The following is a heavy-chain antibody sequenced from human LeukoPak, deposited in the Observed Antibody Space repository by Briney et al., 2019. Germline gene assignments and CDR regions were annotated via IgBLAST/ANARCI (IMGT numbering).Heavy chain of an antibody. V-gene: IGHV3-30*03. J-gene: IGHJ3*02. D-gene: IGHD3-10*01. CDR3: ARLAYGLGMLNDAFDI. Sequence: TGGSLRLSCVASGFTFSIYGMHWVRQAPGKGLEWVTVISYDGSNTYYADSVKGRFTISRDNAQNSLYLQMNSLRAEDTAVYYCARLAYGLGMLNDAFDIWGQGTMVTVSS. CDR2: ISYDGSNT. CDR1: GFTFSIYG.